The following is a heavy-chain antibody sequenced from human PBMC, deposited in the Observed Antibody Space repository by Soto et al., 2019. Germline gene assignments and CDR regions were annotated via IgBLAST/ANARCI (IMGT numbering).Heavy chain of an antibody. V-gene: IGHV5-10-1*01. CDR1: EYSFRIYW. J-gene: IGHJ4*02. Sequence: GESLKISCQAFEYSFRIYWISWVRQKPGAGLEWMGRVDPNDSFVTYSPSFQGHVSISVDKSTNIVYLQWRSLRASDTATYYCARHQSGSGNSNFDFWGQGTPVTVSS. D-gene: IGHD3-10*01. CDR3: ARHQSGSGNSNFDF. CDR2: VDPNDSFV.